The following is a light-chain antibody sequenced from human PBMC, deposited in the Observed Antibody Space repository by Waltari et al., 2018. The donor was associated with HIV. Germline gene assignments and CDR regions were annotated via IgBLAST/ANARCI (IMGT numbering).Light chain of an antibody. CDR2: EVS. CDR3: CSYAGSSTFVV. Sequence: QSALTQPASVSGSPGQSITISCSGTSSDVGRDYLVAWYHQHPGKTPNLIIYEVSKRPSGVSNRLSASKTGNTASLTIAALHAEDEADYYCCSYAGSSTFVVFGGGTKLTVL. CDR1: SSDVGRDYL. V-gene: IGLV2-23*02. J-gene: IGLJ2*01.